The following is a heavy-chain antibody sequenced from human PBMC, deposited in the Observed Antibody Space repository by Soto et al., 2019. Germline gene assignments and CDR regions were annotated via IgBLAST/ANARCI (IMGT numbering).Heavy chain of an antibody. CDR1: GFTFGDYA. CDR3: TRGYDSSGYYGGDY. CDR2: IRSKAYGGTT. D-gene: IGHD3-22*01. V-gene: IGHV3-49*03. J-gene: IGHJ4*02. Sequence: PGGSLRLSCTASGFTFGDYAMSWFRQAPGKGLEWVGFIRSKAYGGTTEYAASVKGRFTISRDDSKSIAYLQMNSLKTEDTAVYYCTRGYDSSGYYGGDYWGQGTLVTVSS.